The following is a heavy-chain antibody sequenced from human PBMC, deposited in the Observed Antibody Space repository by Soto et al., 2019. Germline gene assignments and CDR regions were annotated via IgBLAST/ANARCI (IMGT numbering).Heavy chain of an antibody. V-gene: IGHV1-8*01. CDR1: GYTFTSYD. CDR3: ARAQTSYGMDV. J-gene: IGHJ6*02. Sequence: QVQLVQSGAEVKKPGASVKVSCKASGYTFTSYDINWVRQATGQGLEWMGWMNPNSGNTGYAQKFQRRVTMTRNPSISTAYLELSSLRSEDPAVYYCARAQTSYGMDVWGQGTTVTVSS. CDR2: MNPNSGNT.